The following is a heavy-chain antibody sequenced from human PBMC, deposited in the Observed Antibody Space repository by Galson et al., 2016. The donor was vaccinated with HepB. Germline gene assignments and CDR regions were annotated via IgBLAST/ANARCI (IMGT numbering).Heavy chain of an antibody. V-gene: IGHV3-30*03. CDR2: ILYNGGSE. D-gene: IGHD6-6*01. J-gene: IGHJ3*02. Sequence: SLRLSCAASGFTFSSYSMRWVRQAPGKGLEWVAVILYNGGSEYYADSVKGRFTISRDKSKNTLYLQMNSLSAEDTAVYYCAAEYSSSMGAFDIWGQGTMVTVSS. CDR1: GFTFSSYS. CDR3: AAEYSSSMGAFDI.